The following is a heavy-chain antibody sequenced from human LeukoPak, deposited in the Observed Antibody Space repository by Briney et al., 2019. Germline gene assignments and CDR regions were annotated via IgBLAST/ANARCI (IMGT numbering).Heavy chain of an antibody. CDR3: ARGGIRASAMVFDY. CDR1: GGSISSGGYY. CDR2: IYYSGST. D-gene: IGHD5-18*01. J-gene: IGHJ4*02. V-gene: IGHV4-31*03. Sequence: PSETLSLTCTVSGGSISSGGYYWSWIRRHPGKGLEWIGYIYYSGSTYYNPSLKSRVTISVDTSKNQFSLKLSSVTAADTAVYYCARGGIRASAMVFDYWGQGTLVTVSP.